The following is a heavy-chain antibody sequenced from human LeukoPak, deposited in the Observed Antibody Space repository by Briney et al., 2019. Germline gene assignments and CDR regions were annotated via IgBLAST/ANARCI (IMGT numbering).Heavy chain of an antibody. CDR1: GFTFSSYA. CDR3: AKDCNGGNYYIDY. V-gene: IGHV3-23*01. D-gene: IGHD2-15*01. CDR2: MSGRGVST. J-gene: IGHJ4*02. Sequence: PGGSLRLSCAASGFTFSSYAMSWVRQAPGKGLEWVSGMSGRGVSTYYADSVKGRFTISSDNYKNTMYLQMNSLRAEETAIYYCAKDCNGGNYYIDYWGQGTLVTVAS.